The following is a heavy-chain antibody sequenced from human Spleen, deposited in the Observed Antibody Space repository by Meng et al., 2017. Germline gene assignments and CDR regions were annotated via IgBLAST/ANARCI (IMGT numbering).Heavy chain of an antibody. D-gene: IGHD6-19*01. V-gene: IGHV4-34*01. Sequence: ESLKISCAASGFTFSNAWMTWVRQAPGKGLEWIGEINHSGSTNYNPSLKSRVTISVDTSKNQFSLQLSSVTAADTAVYYCERGISVTGTIRWFDPWGQGTLVTVSS. CDR1: GFTFSNAW. CDR2: INHSGST. CDR3: ERGISVTGTIRWFDP. J-gene: IGHJ5*02.